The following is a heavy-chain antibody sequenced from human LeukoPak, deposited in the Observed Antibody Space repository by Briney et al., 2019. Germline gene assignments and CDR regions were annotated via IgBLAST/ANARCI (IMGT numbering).Heavy chain of an antibody. CDR2: INPNSGGT. Sequence: ASVKVSCKASGYTFTSYGISWVRQAPGQGLEWMGWINPNSGGTNYAQKFQGWVTMTRDTSISTAYMELSRLRSDDTAVYYCARGTRLRFLEWSDAFDIWGQGTMVTVSS. D-gene: IGHD3-3*01. CDR3: ARGTRLRFLEWSDAFDI. V-gene: IGHV1-2*04. CDR1: GYTFTSYG. J-gene: IGHJ3*02.